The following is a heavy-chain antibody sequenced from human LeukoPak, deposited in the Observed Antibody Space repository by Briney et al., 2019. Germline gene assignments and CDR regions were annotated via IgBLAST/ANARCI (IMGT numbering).Heavy chain of an antibody. CDR2: IIPIFGTA. J-gene: IGHJ4*02. V-gene: IGHV1-69*01. CDR1: GGTFSSDA. Sequence: ASVKVSCKASGGTFSSDAISWVRQAPGQGLEWMGGIIPIFGTANYAQKFQGRVTITADESTSTAYMELSSLRSEDTAVYYCARVPYPSHDGYPAPLDYWGQGTLVTVSS. D-gene: IGHD3-22*01. CDR3: ARVPYPSHDGYPAPLDY.